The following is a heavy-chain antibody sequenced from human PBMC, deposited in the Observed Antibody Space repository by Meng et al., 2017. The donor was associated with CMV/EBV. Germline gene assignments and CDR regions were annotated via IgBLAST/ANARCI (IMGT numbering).Heavy chain of an antibody. CDR2: IDNNDGRST. V-gene: IGHV3-74*01. CDR3: ARGVAEYLGWEMGY. Sequence: QLVEAGGTLVQPGGSLRLSCAVSGFTVRNYWMHWVRQRSGKGLEWVSRIDNNDGRSTSYADSVRGRFTISRDNAKNTLYLQMDSLRVEDTAVYYCARGVAEYLGWEMGYWGQGTLVTVSS. J-gene: IGHJ4*02. D-gene: IGHD2/OR15-2a*01. CDR1: GFTVRNYW.